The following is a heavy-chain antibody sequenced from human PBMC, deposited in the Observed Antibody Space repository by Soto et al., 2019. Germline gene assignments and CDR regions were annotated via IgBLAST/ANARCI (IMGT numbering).Heavy chain of an antibody. CDR3: AKAIGHTGSFFYYYGMDV. V-gene: IGHV3-23*01. Sequence: PGGSLRLSCAASGFTFSSYAMSWVRQAPGKGLEWVSAISGSGGSTYYADSVKGRFTISRDNPKNTLYLQMNSLRAEDTAVYYCAKAIGHTGSFFYYYGMDVWGQGTTVTVSS. CDR2: ISGSGGST. D-gene: IGHD2-15*01. J-gene: IGHJ6*02. CDR1: GFTFSSYA.